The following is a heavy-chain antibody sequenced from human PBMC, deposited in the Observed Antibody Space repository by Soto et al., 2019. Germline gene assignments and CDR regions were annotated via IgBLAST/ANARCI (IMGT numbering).Heavy chain of an antibody. CDR2: VFYNGSGE. V-gene: IGHV3-30*03. CDR1: GFTFSRHN. CDR3: ARGAFEYSGSFQDYLDV. D-gene: IGHD3-10*01. J-gene: IGHJ6*03. Sequence: QVQLVESGGGVVQPGRSLRLSCGASGFTFSRHNMHWVLQAQGKGLEWVAAVFYNGSGEDYADSVEGRFTISRDNSKNTMDLQMNSLRTEDTAVYYCARGAFEYSGSFQDYLDVWGKGTTVAVS.